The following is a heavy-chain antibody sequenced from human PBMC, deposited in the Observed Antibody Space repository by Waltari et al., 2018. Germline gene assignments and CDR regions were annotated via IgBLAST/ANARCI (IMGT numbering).Heavy chain of an antibody. Sequence: QVQLQESGPGLVKPSEALSLTCTVSGSPVTDSHWSWIRQAPGKGLEWIAYVHYLGSTNYNPSLNSRVTISMDTSRNQFSLRLRSVTAADAAVYYCARQVSTRYYFDFWGQGTLVTVSS. CDR1: GSPVTDSH. CDR2: VHYLGST. CDR3: ARQVSTRYYFDF. D-gene: IGHD2-15*01. V-gene: IGHV4-59*08. J-gene: IGHJ4*02.